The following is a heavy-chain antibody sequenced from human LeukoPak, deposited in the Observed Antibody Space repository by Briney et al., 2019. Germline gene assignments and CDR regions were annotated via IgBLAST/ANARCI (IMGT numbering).Heavy chain of an antibody. V-gene: IGHV3-48*03. D-gene: IGHD4-23*01. CDR1: GFTFSSYE. J-gene: IGHJ4*02. CDR2: ISSSGSTI. CDR3: ARDYGGSSPFDY. Sequence: GGSLRLSCAASGFTFSSYEFHWVRQAPGKGLEWVSYISSSGSTIYYADSGKGRFTISRDNAKNSLYLQMNSLRAEDTAVYYCARDYGGSSPFDYWGQGTLVTVSS.